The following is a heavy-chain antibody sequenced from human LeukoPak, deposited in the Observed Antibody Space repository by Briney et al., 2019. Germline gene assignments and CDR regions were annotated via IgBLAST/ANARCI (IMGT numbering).Heavy chain of an antibody. CDR2: IYYSGST. V-gene: IGHV4-59*11. J-gene: IGHJ5*02. Sequence: SETLSLTCTVSGGSISSHCWSWIRQPPGKGLEWIGYIYYSGSTNYNPSLKSRVTISVDTSKNQFSLKLSSVTAADTAVYYCAREPSSGWRFGWFDPWGQGTLVTVSS. CDR1: GGSISSHC. CDR3: AREPSSGWRFGWFDP. D-gene: IGHD6-19*01.